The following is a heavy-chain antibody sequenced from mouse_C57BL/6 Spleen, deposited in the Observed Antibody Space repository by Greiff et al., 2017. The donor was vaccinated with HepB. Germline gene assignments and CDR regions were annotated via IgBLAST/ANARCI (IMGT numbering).Heavy chain of an antibody. D-gene: IGHD3-2*02. CDR3: AKQSTIDSSGPYYYAMDY. CDR2: IWGDGST. J-gene: IGHJ4*01. V-gene: IGHV2-3*01. Sequence: VQGVESGPGLVAPSQSLSITCTVSGFSLTSYGVSWVRQPPGKGLEWLGVIWGDGSTNYHSALISRLSISKDNSKSQVFLKLNSLQTYDTATYYCAKQSTIDSSGPYYYAMDYWGQGTSVTVSS. CDR1: GFSLTSYG.